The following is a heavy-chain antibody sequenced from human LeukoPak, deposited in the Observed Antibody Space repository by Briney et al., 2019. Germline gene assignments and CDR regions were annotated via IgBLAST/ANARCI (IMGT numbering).Heavy chain of an antibody. J-gene: IGHJ4*02. Sequence: PGGSLRLSCAASGFTLSSYWMHWVRQAPGKGLVWDSRINSDGSSTSYADSVKGRCTISRDNAKNTLYLQMNSLRAEDTAVYYCARAVAGSFDCWGQGTLVTVSS. CDR3: ARAVAGSFDC. D-gene: IGHD6-19*01. CDR1: GFTLSSYW. V-gene: IGHV3-74*01. CDR2: INSDGSST.